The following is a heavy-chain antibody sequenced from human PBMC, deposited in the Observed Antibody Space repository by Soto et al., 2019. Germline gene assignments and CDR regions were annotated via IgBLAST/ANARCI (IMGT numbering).Heavy chain of an antibody. V-gene: IGHV3-74*01. J-gene: IGHJ6*02. CDR3: ARSSRPYYDFWSGPSPYQYYYYGMDV. Sequence: GGSLRLSCAASGFTFSSYWMHWVRQAPGKGLVWVSRINSDGSSTSYADSVKGRFTISRDNAKNTLYLQMNSLRAEDTAVYHCARSSRPYYDFWSGPSPYQYYYYGMDVWGQGTTVTVSS. CDR2: INSDGSST. CDR1: GFTFSSYW. D-gene: IGHD3-3*01.